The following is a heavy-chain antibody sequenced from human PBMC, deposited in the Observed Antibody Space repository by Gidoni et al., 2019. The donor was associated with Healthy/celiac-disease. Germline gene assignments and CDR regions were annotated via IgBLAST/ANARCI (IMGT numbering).Heavy chain of an antibody. Sequence: RSIYYSGSTYYNPSLKSRVTISVDTSKTQFSLKLSSVTAADTAVYYCARQGDYYDSSGYFDYWGQGTLVTVSS. J-gene: IGHJ4*02. D-gene: IGHD3-22*01. CDR3: ARQGDYYDSSGYFDY. V-gene: IGHV4-39*01. CDR2: IYYSGST.